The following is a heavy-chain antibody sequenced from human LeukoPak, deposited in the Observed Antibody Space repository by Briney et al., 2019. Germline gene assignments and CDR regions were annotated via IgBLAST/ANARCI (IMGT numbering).Heavy chain of an antibody. D-gene: IGHD2-2*01. CDR1: GGSFSGYY. CDR2: INHSGST. V-gene: IGHV4-34*01. CDR3: ARGLPAGSYCSSTSCYLRRRSWFDP. J-gene: IGHJ5*02. Sequence: PSETLSLTCAVYGGSFSGYYWSWIRQPPGKGLEWIGEINHSGSTNYNPSLKSRVTISVDTSKNQFSLKLSSVTAADTAVYYCARGLPAGSYCSSTSCYLRRRSWFDPWGQGTLVTVSS.